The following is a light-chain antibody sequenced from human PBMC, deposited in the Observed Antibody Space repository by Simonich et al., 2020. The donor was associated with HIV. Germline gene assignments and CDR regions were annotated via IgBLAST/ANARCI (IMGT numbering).Light chain of an antibody. CDR2: EGA. CDR1: SDDVGSYNI. Sequence: QSALTQPASVSGSPGQSITISCTGTSDDVGSYNIVSWYQQHPGKAPKPMIYEGAKRPSGVSNRFSGSKSGNTASLTISGLQAEDEADYFCCSYAGVNTVIFGGGTKLTVL. J-gene: IGLJ2*01. V-gene: IGLV2-23*01. CDR3: CSYAGVNTVI.